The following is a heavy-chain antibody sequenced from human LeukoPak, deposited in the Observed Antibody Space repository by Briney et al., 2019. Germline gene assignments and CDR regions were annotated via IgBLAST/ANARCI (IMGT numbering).Heavy chain of an antibody. CDR1: GFIFDDYF. D-gene: IGHD6-13*01. Sequence: TGGSLRLSCAASGFIFDDYFMSWIRQPPGKGLEWVSYISSSGSTIYYADSVKGRFTISRDNAKNSLYLQMNSLRAEDTAVYYCARRGSWTYYYAMDVWGQGTTVTVSS. J-gene: IGHJ6*02. CDR3: ARRGSWTYYYAMDV. CDR2: ISSSGSTI. V-gene: IGHV3-11*01.